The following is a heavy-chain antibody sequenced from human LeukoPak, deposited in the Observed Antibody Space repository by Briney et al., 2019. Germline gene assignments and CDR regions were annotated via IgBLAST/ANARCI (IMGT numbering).Heavy chain of an antibody. V-gene: IGHV4-61*02. CDR1: GGSISSGSYY. CDR3: ARVFYDYGDYDAFDI. D-gene: IGHD4-17*01. Sequence: SQTLSLTCTVSGGSISSGSYYWSWIRQPAGKGLEWIGRIYTSGSTNYNPSLKSRVTISVDTSKNQFSLKLSSVTAADTAVYYCARVFYDYGDYDAFDIWGQGTMVTVSS. CDR2: IYTSGST. J-gene: IGHJ3*02.